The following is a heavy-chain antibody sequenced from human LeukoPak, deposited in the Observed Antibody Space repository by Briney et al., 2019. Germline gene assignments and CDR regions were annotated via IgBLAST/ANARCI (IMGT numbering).Heavy chain of an antibody. CDR3: ARGGSSSWYSWFDP. V-gene: IGHV4-39*07. CDR2: IYYSGST. Sequence: PSETLSLTCTVSGGSISSSSYYWGWIRQPPGKGLEWIGSIYYSGSTYYNPSLKSRVTISVDTSKNQFSLKLSPVTAADTAVYYCARGGSSSWYSWFDPWGQGTLVTVSS. D-gene: IGHD6-13*01. CDR1: GGSISSSSYY. J-gene: IGHJ5*02.